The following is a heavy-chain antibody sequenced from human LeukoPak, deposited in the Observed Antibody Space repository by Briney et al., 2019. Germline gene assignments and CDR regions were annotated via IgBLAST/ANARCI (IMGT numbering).Heavy chain of an antibody. Sequence: GGSLRLSCAASGFTFSSYAMHWVRQAPGKGLEWVAVISYDGSNKYYADSVKGRFTISRDNSKNTLYLQMNSLRAEDTAVYYCARGEQWLGLDYWGQGTLVTVSS. CDR1: GFTFSSYA. V-gene: IGHV3-30-3*01. J-gene: IGHJ4*02. CDR3: ARGEQWLGLDY. D-gene: IGHD6-19*01. CDR2: ISYDGSNK.